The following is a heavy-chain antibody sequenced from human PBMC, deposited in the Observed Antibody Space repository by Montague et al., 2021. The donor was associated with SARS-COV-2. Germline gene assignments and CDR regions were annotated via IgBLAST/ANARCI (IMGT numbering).Heavy chain of an antibody. Sequence: SETLSLTCTVSGGSISSYYWSWIRQPPGKGLEWIGYIYYSGSTNYNPSLKSRVTISVDTSKNQFSLKLSSVTAADTAVYYCARAAGYNWNYGYNWFDPGGQGTLVTVAS. CDR2: IYYSGST. D-gene: IGHD1-7*01. CDR3: ARAAGYNWNYGYNWFDP. V-gene: IGHV4-59*01. J-gene: IGHJ5*02. CDR1: GGSISSYY.